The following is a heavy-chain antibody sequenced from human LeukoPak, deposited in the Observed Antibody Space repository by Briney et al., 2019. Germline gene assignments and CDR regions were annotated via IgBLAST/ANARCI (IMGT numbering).Heavy chain of an antibody. Sequence: SETLSLTCTVSGGSISSYYWSWIRQPPGKGLEWIGYIYYSGGTNYNPSLKSRVTISVDTSKNQFSLKLSSVTAADTAVYYCARFMSRYYYDSSGYGLFDIWGQGTMVTVSS. CDR2: IYYSGGT. J-gene: IGHJ3*02. D-gene: IGHD3-22*01. V-gene: IGHV4-59*01. CDR1: GGSISSYY. CDR3: ARFMSRYYYDSSGYGLFDI.